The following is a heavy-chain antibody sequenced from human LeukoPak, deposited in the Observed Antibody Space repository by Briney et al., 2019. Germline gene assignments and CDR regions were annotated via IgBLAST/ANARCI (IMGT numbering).Heavy chain of an antibody. CDR2: IYYSGST. Sequence: SETLSLTCTVSGGSISSSSYYWGWIRQPPGKGLEWIGSIYYSGSTYYNPSLKSRVTISVDTSKNQFSLKLSSVTAADTAVYYCARHGGHYYDILTGSLHWGQGTLVTVSS. J-gene: IGHJ4*02. V-gene: IGHV4-39*01. D-gene: IGHD3-9*01. CDR1: GGSISSSSYY. CDR3: ARHGGHYYDILTGSLH.